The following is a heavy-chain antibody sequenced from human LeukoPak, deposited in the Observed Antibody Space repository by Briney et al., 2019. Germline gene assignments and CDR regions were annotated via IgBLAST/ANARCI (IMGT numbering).Heavy chain of an antibody. CDR3: AKGGKWELPQRVLDYFDY. CDR2: ISYDGSNK. D-gene: IGHD1-26*01. V-gene: IGHV3-30*18. J-gene: IGHJ4*02. Sequence: GGSLRLSCAASGFTFSSYGMPWVRQAPGKGLEWVAVISYDGSNKYYADSVKGRFTISRDNSKNTLYLQMNSLRAEDTAVYYCAKGGKWELPQRVLDYFDYWGQGTLVTVSS. CDR1: GFTFSSYG.